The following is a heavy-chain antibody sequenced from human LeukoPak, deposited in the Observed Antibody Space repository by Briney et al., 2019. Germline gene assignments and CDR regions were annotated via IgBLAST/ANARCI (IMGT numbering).Heavy chain of an antibody. CDR2: IHYSGIT. CDR3: ARHLDYYGSGSYLGL. CDR1: GGSISGSSHY. J-gene: IGHJ4*02. Sequence: PSETLSLTCLVSGGSISGSSHYWGWVRQPPGKGLEWIGSIHYSGITYYSPSLKSPATISVDTSKNPFSLKLTSVTAADTAVYYCARHLDYYGSGSYLGLWGQGTLVTVSS. V-gene: IGHV4-39*01. D-gene: IGHD3-10*01.